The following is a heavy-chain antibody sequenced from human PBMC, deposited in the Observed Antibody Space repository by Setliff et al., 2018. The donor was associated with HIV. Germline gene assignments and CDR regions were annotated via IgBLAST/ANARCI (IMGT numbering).Heavy chain of an antibody. V-gene: IGHV3-23*01. CDR1: GFTFSNYA. D-gene: IGHD3-10*01. CDR2: ISGSGGHT. J-gene: IGHJ6*02. CDR3: ARSVIGYYYYGMDV. Sequence: GGSLRLSCAVSGFTFSNYAMNWARQAPGKGLEWVSGISGSGGHTYYAESVKGRFTISRDKSKNTLYLQMNSLRAEDTAVYYCARSVIGYYYYGMDVWGQGTLVTVSS.